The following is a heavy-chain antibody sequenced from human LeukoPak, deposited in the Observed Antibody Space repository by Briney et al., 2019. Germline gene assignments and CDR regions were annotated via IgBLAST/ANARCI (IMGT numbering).Heavy chain of an antibody. CDR3: ARGGRPEDGNKVGVPWYFDL. CDR2: IYYSGST. V-gene: IGHV4-39*07. D-gene: IGHD1-26*01. CDR1: GGSVSSSSYY. J-gene: IGHJ2*01. Sequence: PSETLSLTCTVSGGSVSSSSYYWGWIRQAPGKGLEWIGSIYYSGSTNYNPSLKSRVTISVDTSKNQFSLKLSSVTAADTAVYYCARGGRPEDGNKVGVPWYFDLWGRGTLVTVSS.